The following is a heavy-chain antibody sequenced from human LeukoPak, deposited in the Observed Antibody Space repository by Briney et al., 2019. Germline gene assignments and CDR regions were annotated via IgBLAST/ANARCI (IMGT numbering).Heavy chain of an antibody. CDR1: GYTFTSYD. Sequence: ASVTVSCKASGYTFTSYDINWVRQATGQGLEWMGWMNPNSGNTGYAQKFQGRVTITRNTSISTAYMELSSLRSEDTAVYYCARGAFGGSGSYYMDVWGKGTTVTVSS. V-gene: IGHV1-8*03. D-gene: IGHD3-10*01. J-gene: IGHJ6*03. CDR2: MNPNSGNT. CDR3: ARGAFGGSGSYYMDV.